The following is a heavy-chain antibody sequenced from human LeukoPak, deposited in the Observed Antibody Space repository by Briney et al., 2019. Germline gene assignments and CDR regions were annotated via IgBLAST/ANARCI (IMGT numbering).Heavy chain of an antibody. CDR3: AGYGGSYPYYMDV. J-gene: IGHJ6*03. CDR2: ISASGGTT. Sequence: GGTLRLSCAASGFTFSNYGMSWVRQAPGKGLEWVSAISASGGTTYYADSVKGRFTISRDNSKNTLYLQMNSLRAEDTAVYYCAGYGGSYPYYMDVWGKGTTVTISS. V-gene: IGHV3-23*01. CDR1: GFTFSNYG. D-gene: IGHD1-26*01.